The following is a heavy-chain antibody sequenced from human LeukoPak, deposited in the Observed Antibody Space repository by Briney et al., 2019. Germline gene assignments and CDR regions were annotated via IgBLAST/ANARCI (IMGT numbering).Heavy chain of an antibody. CDR2: ISYDGSNK. CDR1: GFTFSSYA. D-gene: IGHD5-18*01. Sequence: GRSLRLSCAASGFTFSSYAMHWVRQAPGKGLEWVAVISYDGSNKYYAVSVKGRFTISRDNSKNTLYLQMNSLRAEDTAVYYCARVRVDTAMATYYFDYWGQGTLVTVSS. CDR3: ARVRVDTAMATYYFDY. V-gene: IGHV3-30-3*01. J-gene: IGHJ4*02.